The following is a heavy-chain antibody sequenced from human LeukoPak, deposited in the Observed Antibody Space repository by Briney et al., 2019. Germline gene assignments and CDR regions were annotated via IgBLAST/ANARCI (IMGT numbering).Heavy chain of an antibody. CDR3: ARDQGWLQLVFDY. V-gene: IGHV3-30-3*01. J-gene: IGHJ4*02. D-gene: IGHD5-24*01. CDR1: GFTFSSYA. Sequence: GRSLRLSCAASGFTFSSYAMHWVRQAPGKGLEWVAVISYDGSNKYYADSVKGRFTISRDNYKNTLYLQINSLRAEDTAVYYCARDQGWLQLVFDYWGQGTLVTVSS. CDR2: ISYDGSNK.